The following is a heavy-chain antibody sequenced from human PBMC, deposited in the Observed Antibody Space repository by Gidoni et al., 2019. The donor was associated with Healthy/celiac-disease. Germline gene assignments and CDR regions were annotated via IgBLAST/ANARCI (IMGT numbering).Heavy chain of an antibody. V-gene: IGHV1-69*01. CDR3: ARPDCSGGSCYRYNWFDP. CDR2: IIPIFGTA. J-gene: IGHJ5*02. D-gene: IGHD2-15*01. Sequence: QVQLVQSGAEVKKPGSSVKVSCKASGRTFSSYAISWVRQAPGQGLEWMGGIIPIFGTANYAQKFQGRVTITADESTSTAYMELSSLRSEDTAVYYCARPDCSGGSCYRYNWFDPWGQGTLVTVSS. CDR1: GRTFSSYA.